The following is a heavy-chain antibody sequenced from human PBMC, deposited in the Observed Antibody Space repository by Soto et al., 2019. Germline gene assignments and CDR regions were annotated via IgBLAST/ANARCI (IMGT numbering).Heavy chain of an antibody. J-gene: IGHJ6*02. D-gene: IGHD5-12*01. CDR3: AREGVAPYYYYGMDV. CDR2: ISTYNGDT. V-gene: IGHV1-18*01. CDR1: GYTFTRSG. Sequence: QVQLVQSGAEVKKPGASVTVSCKASGYTFTRSGISWVRQAPGQGLEWMGWISTYNGDTNYAQKFQGRVTMTPDTPTSTAYMELRSLRSDDTAVYYCAREGVAPYYYYGMDVWGQGTTVTVSS.